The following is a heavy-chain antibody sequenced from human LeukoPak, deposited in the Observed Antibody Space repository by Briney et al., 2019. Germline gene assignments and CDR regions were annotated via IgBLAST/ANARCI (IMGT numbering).Heavy chain of an antibody. Sequence: SETLSLTCAVYGGSFSGYYWSWIRQPPGKGLEWIGEINHSGSTNYNPSLKSRVTISVDTSKNQFSLKLSSVTAADTAVYYCARHRYSSSWYFRAWGQGTLVTVSS. J-gene: IGHJ4*02. D-gene: IGHD6-13*01. CDR3: ARHRYSSSWYFRA. CDR2: INHSGST. CDR1: GGSFSGYY. V-gene: IGHV4-34*01.